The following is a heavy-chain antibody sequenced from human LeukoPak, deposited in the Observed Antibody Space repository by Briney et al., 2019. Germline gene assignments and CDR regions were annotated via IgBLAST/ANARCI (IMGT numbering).Heavy chain of an antibody. CDR3: ARGDTMAHFDY. Sequence: SQTLSLTYTVSGGSISSGDYYWSWIRQPPGKGLEWIGYIYYSGSTYYNPSLKSRVTISVDTSKNQFSLKLSSVTAADTAVYYCARGDTMAHFDYWGQGTLVTVSS. D-gene: IGHD3-10*01. J-gene: IGHJ4*02. CDR1: GGSISSGDYY. CDR2: IYYSGST. V-gene: IGHV4-30-4*01.